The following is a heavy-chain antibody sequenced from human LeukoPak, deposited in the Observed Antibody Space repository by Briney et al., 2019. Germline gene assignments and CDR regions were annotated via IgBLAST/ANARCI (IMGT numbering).Heavy chain of an antibody. CDR3: VRYYYNDDGYSEDAFDI. J-gene: IGHJ3*02. Sequence: GGSLRLSCAASGFTFSRYWMTWVRQAPGKGLEWVSNIKEDGSEKNYVDSMKGRFTISRDNAKNSLYLQMNSLRAEDTAVYYCVRYYYNDDGYSEDAFDIWGQGTMVTVSS. CDR2: IKEDGSEK. CDR1: GFTFSRYW. V-gene: IGHV3-7*01. D-gene: IGHD3-22*01.